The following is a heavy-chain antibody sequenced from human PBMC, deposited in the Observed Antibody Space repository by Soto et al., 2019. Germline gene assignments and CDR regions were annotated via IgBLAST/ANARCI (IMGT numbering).Heavy chain of an antibody. CDR3: SKMVGATLVDY. CDR2: IHHSGDT. Sequence: QVQLQESGPGLVKPSGTLSLTCTVSGASISSTSSGDWWSWVRQPPGKGLEWIGAIHHSGDTNYNPSIKNRVTMSVNKSKNQFSLRLSSVTAADTAVYYCSKMVGATLVDYWGQGTLVTVSS. J-gene: IGHJ4*02. CDR1: GASISSTSSGDW. V-gene: IGHV4-4*02. D-gene: IGHD1-26*01.